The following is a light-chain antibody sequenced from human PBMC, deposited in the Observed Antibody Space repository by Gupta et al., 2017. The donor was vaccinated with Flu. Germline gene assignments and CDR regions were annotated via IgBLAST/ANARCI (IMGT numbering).Light chain of an antibody. J-gene: IGLJ2*01. CDR1: SSDVGSYNL. Sequence: HSALTQPASVSGSPGQSITISCTGTSSDVGSYNLVAWYQQHAGKAPKLMIYEGSKRPSGVSIRFSGSKSGNTASLTISGLQAEDEADYYCCSYAGSSTFGVVFGGGTKLTVL. CDR3: CSYAGSSTFGVV. CDR2: EGS. V-gene: IGLV2-23*03.